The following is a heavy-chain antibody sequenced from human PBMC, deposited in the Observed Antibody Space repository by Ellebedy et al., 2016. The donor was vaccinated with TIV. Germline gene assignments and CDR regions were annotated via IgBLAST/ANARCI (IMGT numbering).Heavy chain of an antibody. CDR3: ARLFRGALDSRGYYYYYAMDV. V-gene: IGHV3-48*04. CDR1: GFTFETDP. CDR2: IRAEGDRQ. D-gene: IGHD3-22*01. J-gene: IGHJ6*02. Sequence: GESLKISCAASGFTFETDPMNWVRHSPTRGLEWIANIRAEGDRQFYADSVRGRFLISRDNAKNSLYLQMNSLRAEDTAVFYCARLFRGALDSRGYYYYYAMDVWGQGTTVTVSS.